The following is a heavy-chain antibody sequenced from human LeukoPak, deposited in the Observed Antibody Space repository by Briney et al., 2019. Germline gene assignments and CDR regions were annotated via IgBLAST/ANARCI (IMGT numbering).Heavy chain of an antibody. D-gene: IGHD3-10*01. CDR3: ARGLWFGELLTPGWFDP. V-gene: IGHV4-34*01. Sequence: PSETLSLTCAVYGGSFSGYYWSWIRQPPGKGLEWIGGINHSGSTNYNPSLKSRVTISVDTSKNQFSLKLSSVTAADTAVYYCARGLWFGELLTPGWFDPWGQGTLVTVSS. CDR2: INHSGST. J-gene: IGHJ5*02. CDR1: GGSFSGYY.